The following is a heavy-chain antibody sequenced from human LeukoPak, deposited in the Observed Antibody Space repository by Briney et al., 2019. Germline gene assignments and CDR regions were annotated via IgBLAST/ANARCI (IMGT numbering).Heavy chain of an antibody. J-gene: IGHJ3*02. Sequence: SETLSLTCTVSGGSLSSSNNYWGWTRQPPGKGLEWFGSISYIGATNYNPSLKSRVTISVDTSKNQFSLKLSSVTAADTAVYYCARGGLQDAFDIWGQGTMVTVSS. CDR3: ARGGLQDAFDI. CDR2: ISYIGAT. D-gene: IGHD5-24*01. V-gene: IGHV4-39*07. CDR1: GGSLSSSNNY.